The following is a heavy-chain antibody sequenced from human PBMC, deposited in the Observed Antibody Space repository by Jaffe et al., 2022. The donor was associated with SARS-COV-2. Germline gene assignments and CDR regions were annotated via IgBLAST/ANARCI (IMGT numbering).Heavy chain of an antibody. D-gene: IGHD6-19*01. CDR1: GFTFSNAW. CDR3: TTDPPRPQWLEFDY. J-gene: IGHJ4*02. Sequence: EVQLVESGGGLVKPGGSLRLSCAASGFTFSNAWMSWVRQAPGKGLEWVGRIKSKTDGGTTDYAAPVKGRFTISRDDSKNTLYLQMNSLKTEDTAVYYCTTDPPRPQWLEFDYWGQGTLVTVSS. CDR2: IKSKTDGGTT. V-gene: IGHV3-15*01.